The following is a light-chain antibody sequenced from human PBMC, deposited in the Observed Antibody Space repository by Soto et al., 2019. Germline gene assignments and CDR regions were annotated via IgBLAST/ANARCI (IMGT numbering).Light chain of an antibody. CDR1: QSVSSL. CDR2: DAS. J-gene: IGKJ5*01. V-gene: IGKV3-11*01. Sequence: EIVLTQSPATLSLSPRERATLFCRASQSVSSLLAWYKQKPGQAPKLLIYDASNRATGIPARFSGSGSGTDFGGKISSVEPKDFAFYCSKQRSNWCPFTFGKGTELEIK. CDR3: KQRSNWCPFT.